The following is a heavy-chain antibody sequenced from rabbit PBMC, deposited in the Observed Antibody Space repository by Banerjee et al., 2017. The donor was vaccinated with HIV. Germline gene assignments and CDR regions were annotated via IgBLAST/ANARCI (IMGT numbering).Heavy chain of an antibody. Sequence: QSLEESGGGLVKPGASLTLTCKASGFSFSSSYYMCWVRQAPGKGLEWIACIDGIGSGSTYYATWAKGRFTISKTSSTTVTLQMTSLTAADTATYFCARGYAGYAAYDYGDYPFNLWGPGTLVT. V-gene: IGHV1S40*01. CDR2: IDGIGSGST. D-gene: IGHD2-1*01. CDR1: GFSFSSSYY. CDR3: ARGYAGYAAYDYGDYPFNL. J-gene: IGHJ4*01.